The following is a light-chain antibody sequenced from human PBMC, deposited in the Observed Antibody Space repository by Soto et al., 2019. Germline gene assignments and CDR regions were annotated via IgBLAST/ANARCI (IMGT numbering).Light chain of an antibody. CDR1: QSISNW. CDR3: QQYDRFPYT. V-gene: IGKV1-5*03. J-gene: IGKJ2*01. CDR2: KAS. Sequence: DIQMTQSPSTLSASVGDTVTITCRASQSISNWLAWYQQKPGLDPKLLLHKASTLESGVPSRFSRSGSGTEFTLTISSLQPDDFATFYCQQYDRFPYTFGQGTKLEIK.